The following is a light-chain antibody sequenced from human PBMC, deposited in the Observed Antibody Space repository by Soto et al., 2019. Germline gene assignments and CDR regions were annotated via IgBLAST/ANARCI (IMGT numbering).Light chain of an antibody. J-gene: IGKJ1*01. Sequence: DIQMTQSPSSLSASVGERVTITCRASQSIDTYLNWYQLKPGKAPNLLIYAATRLHTGVPSRFSGSGSGTGFTLSINNLQPEDFATYYCQQVYSTPGTFGQGNKV. CDR3: QQVYSTPGT. CDR2: AAT. V-gene: IGKV1-39*01. CDR1: QSIDTY.